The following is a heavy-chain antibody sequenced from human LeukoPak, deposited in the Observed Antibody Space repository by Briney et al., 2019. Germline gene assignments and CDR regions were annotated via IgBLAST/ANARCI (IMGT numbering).Heavy chain of an antibody. Sequence: ASETLSLTCTVSGGSISSGYYWGWIRQPPGKGLEWIGSIYHSGSTYYNPSLKSRVTISVDTSKNQFSLKLSSVTAADTAVYYCARVSLGHYDSSGYFDYWGQGTLVTVSS. J-gene: IGHJ4*02. CDR1: GGSISSGYY. CDR3: ARVSLGHYDSSGYFDY. CDR2: IYHSGST. V-gene: IGHV4-38-2*02. D-gene: IGHD3-22*01.